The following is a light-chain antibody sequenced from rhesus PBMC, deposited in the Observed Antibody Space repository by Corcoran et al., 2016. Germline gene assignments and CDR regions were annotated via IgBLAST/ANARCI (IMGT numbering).Light chain of an antibody. V-gene: IGKV1-25*01. CDR3: QQHNSYPFT. CDR2: DAP. J-gene: IGKJ3*01. CDR1: QGISKY. Sequence: DIQMTQSPSSLSASVGDTVTITCQASQGISKYLAWYQQKPGKPPKLLIYDAPPLQSGVPSRFSGSGSGTEFTLTISSLQPEDFATYYCQQHNSYPFTFGPGTKLDIK.